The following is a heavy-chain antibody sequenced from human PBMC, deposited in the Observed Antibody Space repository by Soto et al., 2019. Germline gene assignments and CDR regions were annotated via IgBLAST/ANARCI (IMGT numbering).Heavy chain of an antibody. Sequence: NPSETLSLTCTVSGGSISGYYWSWIRQPPGKGLEWIGYIYYSGSTNYDPSLKSRVTISMDTSRNQFSLRLSSVTPADTAKYYCARDPHASAFDVWGRGTMVTVSS. CDR1: GGSISGYY. V-gene: IGHV4-59*12. CDR3: ARDPHASAFDV. CDR2: IYYSGST. J-gene: IGHJ3*01.